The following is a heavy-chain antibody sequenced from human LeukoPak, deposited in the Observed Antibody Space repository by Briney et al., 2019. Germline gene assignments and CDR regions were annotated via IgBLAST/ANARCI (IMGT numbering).Heavy chain of an antibody. CDR3: ARDYGDYYGVVY. V-gene: IGHV3-53*01. CDR1: GFTVSSNY. J-gene: IGHJ4*02. CDR2: IYSGGST. D-gene: IGHD4-17*01. Sequence: GGSLRLSCAASGFTVSSNYMNWVRQAPGKGLEWVSVIYSGGSTYYADSVKGRFTISRDNSKNTLYLQMNSLRAEDTAVYYCARDYGDYYGVVYWGQGTLVTVSS.